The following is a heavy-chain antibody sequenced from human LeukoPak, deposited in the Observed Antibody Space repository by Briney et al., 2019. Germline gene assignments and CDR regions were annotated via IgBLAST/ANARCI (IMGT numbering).Heavy chain of an antibody. V-gene: IGHV4-38-2*02. CDR1: GYSISSGYY. Sequence: SETLSLTCNVSGYSISSGYYWAWIRQSPGKGLEWVGSIYHSGSTYYNPSLKSRVTMSVDTSKKQFSLNLSSVTAADTAVYYCATTPREYSSTWYYFDYWGQGILVTVSS. CDR2: IYHSGST. D-gene: IGHD6-13*01. CDR3: ATTPREYSSTWYYFDY. J-gene: IGHJ4*02.